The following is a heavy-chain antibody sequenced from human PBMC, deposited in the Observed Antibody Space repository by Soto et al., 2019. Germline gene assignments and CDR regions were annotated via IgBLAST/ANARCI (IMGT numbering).Heavy chain of an antibody. CDR2: ISGGGDTT. CDR3: AKLGHFVVLPAGILDY. V-gene: IGHV3-23*01. D-gene: IGHD1-1*01. CDR1: GFTFSSYG. Sequence: EVQLLESGGGLVQPGGSLRLTCAASGFTFSSYGISWIRLSPGKGLEWVSVISGGGDTTYYTPSVKGRFTISRDDCRNTLYLQMNSLRTEDTAIYYCAKLGHFVVLPAGILDYWGPGTLVTVSS. J-gene: IGHJ4*02.